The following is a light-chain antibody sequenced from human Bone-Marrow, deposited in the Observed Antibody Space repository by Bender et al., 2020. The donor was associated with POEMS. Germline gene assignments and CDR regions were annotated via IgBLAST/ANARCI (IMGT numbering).Light chain of an antibody. CDR1: SLRSYY. V-gene: IGLV3-19*01. Sequence: SSELTQDPAVSVALGQTVRITCQGDSLRSYYANWYQQKPGQAPRLVISGNNNRPSGIPDRFSGSSSGNTASLTITGAQSEDETDYYCNSRDSSGNHLLFGGGTKVTVL. J-gene: IGLJ2*01. CDR3: NSRDSSGNHLL. CDR2: GNN.